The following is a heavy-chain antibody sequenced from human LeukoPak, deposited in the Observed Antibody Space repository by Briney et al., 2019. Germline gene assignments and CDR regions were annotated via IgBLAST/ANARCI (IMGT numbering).Heavy chain of an antibody. D-gene: IGHD2-8*01. V-gene: IGHV4-4*07. J-gene: IGHJ4*02. CDR3: ARKPGLRVLPDY. CDR2: IYTSGST. CDR1: GGSISSYY. Sequence: PSETLSLTCTVSGGSISSYYWSWIRQPAGKGLEWIGRIYTSGSTNYNPSLQSRVTISIDKSKNQFSLKLSSVTAADTAVYYCARKPGLRVLPDYWARGTLVTVSS.